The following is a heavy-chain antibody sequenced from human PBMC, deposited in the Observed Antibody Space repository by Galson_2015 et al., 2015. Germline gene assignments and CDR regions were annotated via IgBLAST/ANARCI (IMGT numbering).Heavy chain of an antibody. CDR2: TYYRAKWFN. CDR1: GDSVSSHSAA. V-gene: IGHV6-1*01. CDR3: ARGEGNVQPKFDY. J-gene: IGHJ4*02. Sequence: CAISGDSVSSHSAAWNWIRQSPSRGLEWLGRTYYRAKWFNEYAPPVESRININADASKNQFSLQLNSVTPEDTAVYYCARGEGNVQPKFDYWSQGTLFTVSS. D-gene: IGHD1-1*01.